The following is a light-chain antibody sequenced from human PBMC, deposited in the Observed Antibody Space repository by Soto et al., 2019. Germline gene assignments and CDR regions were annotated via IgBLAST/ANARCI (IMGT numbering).Light chain of an antibody. CDR3: QQYGSSPQT. CDR1: RSVSNNY. V-gene: IGKV3-20*01. Sequence: ESVLTQSTSTLSLSPGERSTLSCRSSRSVSNNYLAWYQQKPGQAPRLLIYGASSRATGIPDRFSGSGSGTDFTLTISRLEPEDFAVYYCQQYGSSPQTFGQGTRLEI. CDR2: GAS. J-gene: IGKJ5*01.